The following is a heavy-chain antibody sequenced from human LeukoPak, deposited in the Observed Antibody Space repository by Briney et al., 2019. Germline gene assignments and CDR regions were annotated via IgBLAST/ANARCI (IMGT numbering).Heavy chain of an antibody. Sequence: GESLKISCKGCGHSFTTYWIGWVRQMPGKVLQWMEIIFPGDSDTVYSRSFQGQVTISADKYISTAYLQWSSLRASDAAIYYCATSESQTRFDYWGQGTLVTVSS. V-gene: IGHV5-51*01. CDR2: IFPGDSDT. CDR3: ATSESQTRFDY. D-gene: IGHD1/OR15-1a*01. CDR1: GHSFTTYW. J-gene: IGHJ4*02.